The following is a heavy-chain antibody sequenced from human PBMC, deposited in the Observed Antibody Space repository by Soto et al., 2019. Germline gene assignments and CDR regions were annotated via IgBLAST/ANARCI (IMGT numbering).Heavy chain of an antibody. CDR2: INWDNNE. V-gene: IGHV2-70*01. D-gene: IGHD2-21*01. CDR3: ARIPHYSDSYYMDY. J-gene: IGHJ4*02. Sequence: TGPTLVNHTQTLTLTCTFSGFSLSTLGTCVTWIRQPPGKALEWLALINWDNNEYYNPSLKTRLTISRDTSKNQVVLTMTNVDPVDTATYYCARIPHYSDSYYMDYWGQGTLVTVSS. CDR1: GFSLSTLGTC.